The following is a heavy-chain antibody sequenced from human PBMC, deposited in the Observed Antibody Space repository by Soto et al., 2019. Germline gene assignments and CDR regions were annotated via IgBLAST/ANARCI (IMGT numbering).Heavy chain of an antibody. CDR3: ARGYYGRAFDI. CDR2: INSDGSST. D-gene: IGHD3-10*01. J-gene: IGHJ3*02. Sequence: GGSLRLSCAASGFTFSSYWMHWVRQAPGKGLVWVSRINSDGSSTSYADSVKGRFTISRDNAKNTLYLQMNSLRAEDTAVYYCARGYYGRAFDIWGQGTMVTVSS. CDR1: GFTFSSYW. V-gene: IGHV3-74*01.